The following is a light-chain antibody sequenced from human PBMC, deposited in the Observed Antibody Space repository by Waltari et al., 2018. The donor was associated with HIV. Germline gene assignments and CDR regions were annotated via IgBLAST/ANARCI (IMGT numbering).Light chain of an antibody. J-gene: IGLJ3*02. CDR1: NSNIGSNS. Sequence: QSVVTQPPSASGTPGQRVVISCSGSNSNIGSNSVNWYQQVPGAAPKILIPRDDQRFPGALDRFSGSKSATSAALAIIELRSEDGADYYCAVWDDSLRGGVFGGGTKLTVL. CDR3: AVWDDSLRGGV. CDR2: RDD. V-gene: IGLV1-47*01.